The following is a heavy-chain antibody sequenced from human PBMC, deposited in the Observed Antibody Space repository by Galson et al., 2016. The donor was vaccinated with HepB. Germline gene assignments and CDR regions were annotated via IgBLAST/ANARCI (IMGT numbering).Heavy chain of an antibody. V-gene: IGHV3-30*04. Sequence: SLRLSCATSGFTFGDYAMSWFRQAPGKGLEWVAAITSAGDKQYYTDSVRGRFTISRDNSNNMMYLQMNSLRPEDTSVYYCARDAMGRGSGSYSAFDYWGQGTLVAVSS. CDR1: GFTFGDYA. J-gene: IGHJ4*02. CDR3: ARDAMGRGSGSYSAFDY. D-gene: IGHD1-26*01. CDR2: ITSAGDKQ.